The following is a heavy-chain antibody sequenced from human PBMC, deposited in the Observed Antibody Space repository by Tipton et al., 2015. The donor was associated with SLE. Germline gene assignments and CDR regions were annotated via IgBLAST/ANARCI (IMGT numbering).Heavy chain of an antibody. D-gene: IGHD4/OR15-4a*01. CDR3: ASTVL. CDR1: GFTFSSYA. V-gene: IGHV3-30-3*01. CDR2: ISYDGSKK. J-gene: IGHJ4*02. Sequence: SLRLSCAASGFTFSSYAMSWVRQAPGKGLEWVAVISYDGSKKYYADSVKGRFTISRDNSKNTLYLQMNSLRAEDTAVYYCASTVLWGQGTLVTVSS.